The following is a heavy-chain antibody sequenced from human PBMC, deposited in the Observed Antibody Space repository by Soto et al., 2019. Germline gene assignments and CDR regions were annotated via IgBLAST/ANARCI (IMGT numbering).Heavy chain of an antibody. D-gene: IGHD2-15*01. CDR3: ARGGDIVVVVAATTNWFDP. Sequence: QVQLVQSGAEVKKPGSSVKVSCKASGGTFSSYAISWVRQAPGQGLEWMGGIIPIFGTANYAQKFQGRVTITADDSTSTAYMELSSLRSEDTAVYYCARGGDIVVVVAATTNWFDPWGQGTLVTVSS. CDR2: IIPIFGTA. CDR1: GGTFSSYA. V-gene: IGHV1-69*01. J-gene: IGHJ5*02.